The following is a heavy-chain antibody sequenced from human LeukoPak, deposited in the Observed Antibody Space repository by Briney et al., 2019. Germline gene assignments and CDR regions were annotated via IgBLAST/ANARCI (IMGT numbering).Heavy chain of an antibody. V-gene: IGHV1-18*01. D-gene: IGHD1-26*01. CDR1: GYTFTSYG. CDR3: ARVRRGYSGSYYEIDY. Sequence: ASVKVSCKASGYTFTSYGISWVRQAPGQGLEWMGWISAYNGNTNHAQKLQGRVTMTTDTSTSTAYMELRSLRSDDTAVYYCARVRRGYSGSYYEIDYWGQGTLVTVSS. CDR2: ISAYNGNT. J-gene: IGHJ4*02.